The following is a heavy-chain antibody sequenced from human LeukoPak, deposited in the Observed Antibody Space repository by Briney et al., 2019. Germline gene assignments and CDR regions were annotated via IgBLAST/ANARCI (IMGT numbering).Heavy chain of an antibody. V-gene: IGHV4-34*01. CDR3: ARVGRTGYYDSSGYRF. CDR2: INHSGST. J-gene: IGHJ4*02. CDR1: GGSISSYY. Sequence: TSETLSLTCTVSGGSISSYYWSWIRQPPGKGLEWIGEINHSGSTNYNPSLKSRVTISVDTSKNQFSLKLSSVTAADTAVYYCARVGRTGYYDSSGYRFWGQGTLVTVSS. D-gene: IGHD3-22*01.